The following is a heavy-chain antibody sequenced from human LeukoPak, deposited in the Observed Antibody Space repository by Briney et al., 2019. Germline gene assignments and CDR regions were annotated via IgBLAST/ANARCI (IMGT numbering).Heavy chain of an antibody. J-gene: IGHJ5*02. CDR1: GYTFTGYY. V-gene: IGHV1-2*02. D-gene: IGHD3-22*01. CDR3: AREYYYDSSGYYYNWFDP. Sequence: ASVKVSCKASGYTFTGYYMHWVRQAPGQGLEWMGWINPNSGGTNYAQKFQGRVTMTWDTSISTAYMELSSLRSDDTAVYCCAREYYYDSSGYYYNWFDPWGQGTLVTVSS. CDR2: INPNSGGT.